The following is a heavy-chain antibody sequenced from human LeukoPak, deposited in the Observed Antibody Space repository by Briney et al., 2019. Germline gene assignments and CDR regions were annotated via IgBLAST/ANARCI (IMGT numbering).Heavy chain of an antibody. CDR3: ARNSEGSYRPFDY. CDR1: GGTFSSYA. J-gene: IGHJ4*02. Sequence: SVKVSCKASGGTFSSYAISWVRQAPGQGLERMGGIIPIFGTANYAQKFQGRVTITADKSTSTAYMELSSLRSEDTAVYYCARNSEGSYRPFDYWGQGTLVTVSS. CDR2: IIPIFGTA. D-gene: IGHD3-16*02. V-gene: IGHV1-69*06.